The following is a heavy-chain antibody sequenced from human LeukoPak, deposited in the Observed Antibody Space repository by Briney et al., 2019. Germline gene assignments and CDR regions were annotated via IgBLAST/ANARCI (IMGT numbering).Heavy chain of an antibody. CDR1: GFTFSDHC. CDR2: IRNKANSYTT. J-gene: IGHJ4*02. V-gene: IGHV3-72*01. D-gene: IGHD1-26*01. CDR3: AREWDSGSYYLGYFDY. Sequence: GGSLRLSCAASGFTFSDHCMDWVRQAPGKGLEWVGRIRNKANSYTTEYAASVKGRFTIPRDDSKNSLYLQMNSLKCEDTAVYYCAREWDSGSYYLGYFDYWGQGTLVTVSS.